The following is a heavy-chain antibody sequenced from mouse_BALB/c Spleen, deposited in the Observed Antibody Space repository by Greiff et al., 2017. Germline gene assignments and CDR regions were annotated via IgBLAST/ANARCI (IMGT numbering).Heavy chain of an antibody. CDR2: INPSTGYT. CDR1: GYTFTSYW. Sequence: QVQLQQSGAELAKPGASVKMSCKASGYTFTSYWMHWVKQRPGQGLEWIGYINPSTGYTEYNQKFKDKATLTADKSSSTAYMQLSSLTSEDSAVYYCARGHGGFAYWGQGTLVTVSA. J-gene: IGHJ3*01. CDR3: ARGHGGFAY. V-gene: IGHV1-7*01. D-gene: IGHD3-1*01.